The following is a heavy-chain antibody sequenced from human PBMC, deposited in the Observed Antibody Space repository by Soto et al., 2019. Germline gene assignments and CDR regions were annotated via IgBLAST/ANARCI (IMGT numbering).Heavy chain of an antibody. CDR3: ATPVNSSSWYGMDY. J-gene: IGHJ4*02. D-gene: IGHD6-13*01. V-gene: IGHV1-8*01. Sequence: QVQLVQSGAEVKKPGASVKVSCKASGYTFTSYDINWVRQATGQGLEWMGWMNPNSGNTGYAQKFQGRVTMTRNTSISTAYMELSSLRSEDTAVYYCATPVNSSSWYGMDYWGQVTLVTVSS. CDR2: MNPNSGNT. CDR1: GYTFTSYD.